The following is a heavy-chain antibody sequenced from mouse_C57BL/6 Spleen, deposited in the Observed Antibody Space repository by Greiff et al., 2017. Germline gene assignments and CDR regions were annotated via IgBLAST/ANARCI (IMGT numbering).Heavy chain of an antibody. CDR2: INPSSGYN. J-gene: IGHJ1*03. V-gene: IGHV1-4*01. Sequence: VQLQQSGAELARPGASVKMSCKASGYTFTSYTMHWVKQRPGQGLEWIGYINPSSGYNKYNQKFKDKATLTADKSSSTAYMQLSSLTSEDSAVYYCARRTVVEDWYVDVWGTGTTVTVSS. D-gene: IGHD1-1*01. CDR3: ARRTVVEDWYVDV. CDR1: GYTFTSYT.